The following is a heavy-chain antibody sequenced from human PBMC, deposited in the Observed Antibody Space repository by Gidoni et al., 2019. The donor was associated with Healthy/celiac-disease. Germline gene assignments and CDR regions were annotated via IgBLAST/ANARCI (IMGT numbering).Heavy chain of an antibody. CDR3: AKIDDTAISL. D-gene: IGHD5-18*01. V-gene: IGHV3-30*18. Sequence: QVQLVESGGGVVQPGRSLRLSCPASGFTFSSYGMPWVRQAPGKGLEWVAVISYDGSNKYYADSVKGRFTISRDNSKNTLYLQMNSLRAEDTAVYYCAKIDDTAISLWGQGTLVTVSS. J-gene: IGHJ4*02. CDR1: GFTFSSYG. CDR2: ISYDGSNK.